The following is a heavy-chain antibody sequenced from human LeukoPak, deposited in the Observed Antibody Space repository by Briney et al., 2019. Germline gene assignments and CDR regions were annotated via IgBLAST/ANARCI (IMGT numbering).Heavy chain of an antibody. J-gene: IGHJ2*01. CDR3: AKDNGGSSSWCFDL. Sequence: GGSLRLSCAASGFTVSSNYMSWVRQAPGKGLEWVSVIYSGGSTYYADSVKGRFTISRDNSKNTLHLQMNNLRAEDTAIYYCAKDNGGSSSWCFDLWGRGTLLTVSS. CDR1: GFTVSSNY. V-gene: IGHV3-53*01. D-gene: IGHD2-15*01. CDR2: IYSGGST.